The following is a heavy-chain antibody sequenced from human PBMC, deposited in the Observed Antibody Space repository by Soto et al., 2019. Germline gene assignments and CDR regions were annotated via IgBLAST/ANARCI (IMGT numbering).Heavy chain of an antibody. Sequence: SVKVSCKTSGYTFSNYGINWVRQAPGHGLEWMGGIIPIFGTANHAQKFQGRVTITADESTSTAYMELSSLRSEDTAVYHCASGKGVVVAATADYYGMDVWGQGTTVTVSS. D-gene: IGHD2-15*01. CDR1: GYTFSNYG. CDR3: ASGKGVVVAATADYYGMDV. CDR2: IIPIFGTA. V-gene: IGHV1-69*13. J-gene: IGHJ6*02.